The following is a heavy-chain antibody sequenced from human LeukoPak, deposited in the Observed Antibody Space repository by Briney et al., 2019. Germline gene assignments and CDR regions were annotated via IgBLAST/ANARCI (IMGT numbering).Heavy chain of an antibody. CDR3: ARGRYYDILTGYSRIKYNWLDP. CDR1: GGSFSGYY. Sequence: PSETLSLTCAVYGGSFSGYYWSWIRQPPGKGLEWIGEINHSGSTNYNPSLKSRVTISVDTSKNQFSLKLSSVTAADTAVYYCARGRYYDILTGYSRIKYNWLDPWGQGTLVTVSS. J-gene: IGHJ5*02. CDR2: INHSGST. D-gene: IGHD3-9*01. V-gene: IGHV4-34*01.